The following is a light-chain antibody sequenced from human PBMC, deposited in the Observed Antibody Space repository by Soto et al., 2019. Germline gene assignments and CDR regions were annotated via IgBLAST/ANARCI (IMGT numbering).Light chain of an antibody. CDR2: AAS. V-gene: IGKV1-9*01. Sequence: DIQMAQSPSSPSASVGDRVTITFRASQGISSYLAWYQQKPGKAPKVLIYAASTLQSGVPSRFRGRASGTQFTLTINSLQPEDFETYHCQQLITYPLTFGGGTKVDIK. CDR1: QGISSY. J-gene: IGKJ4*01. CDR3: QQLITYPLT.